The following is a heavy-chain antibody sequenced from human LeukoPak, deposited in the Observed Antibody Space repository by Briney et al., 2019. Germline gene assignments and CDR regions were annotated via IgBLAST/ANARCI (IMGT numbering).Heavy chain of an antibody. J-gene: IGHJ4*02. V-gene: IGHV3-23*01. CDR1: GFTFSTYA. CDR3: AKGTELTYYDYVWGSYRLVPFDY. D-gene: IGHD3-16*02. Sequence: PGGSLRLSCAASGFTFSTYAMSWVRQASGKGLEWVSSISAGGGSTHYADSVKGRFTVSRDKSENTLDLQMNSLRVEDTAVYYCAKGTELTYYDYVWGSYRLVPFDYWGQGTLVTVSS. CDR2: ISAGGGST.